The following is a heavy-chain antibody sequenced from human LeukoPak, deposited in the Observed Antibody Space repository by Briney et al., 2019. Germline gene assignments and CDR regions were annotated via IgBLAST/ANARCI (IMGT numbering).Heavy chain of an antibody. CDR2: IRYDGSNK. V-gene: IGHV3-30*02. CDR1: GFTFSSYG. Sequence: PGGSLRLSCAASGFTFSSYGMHWVRQAPGKGLEWVAFIRYDGSNKYYADSVKGRFTISRDNSKNTLYPQMNSLRAEDTAVYYCAKDGGYSNPWDDAFDIWGQGTMVTVSS. D-gene: IGHD4-11*01. CDR3: AKDGGYSNPWDDAFDI. J-gene: IGHJ3*02.